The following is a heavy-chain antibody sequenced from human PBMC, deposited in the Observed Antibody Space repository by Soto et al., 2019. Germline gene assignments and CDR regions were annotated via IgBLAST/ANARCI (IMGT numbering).Heavy chain of an antibody. J-gene: IGHJ4*02. CDR2: INHSGST. Sequence: SETLSLTCAVYGGSFSGYYWSWIRQPPGKGLEWIGEINHSGSTNYNPSLKSRVTISVDTSKNQFSLKLSSVTAADTAVYYCASTGAARRTFDYWGQGTLVTVSS. CDR1: GGSFSGYY. D-gene: IGHD6-6*01. V-gene: IGHV4-34*01. CDR3: ASTGAARRTFDY.